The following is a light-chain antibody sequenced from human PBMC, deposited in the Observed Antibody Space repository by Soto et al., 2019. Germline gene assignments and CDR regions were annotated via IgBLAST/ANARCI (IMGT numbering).Light chain of an antibody. CDR2: DTS. V-gene: IGKV3-11*01. CDR3: QQRYSLMWA. CDR1: RSVSTY. J-gene: IGKJ1*01. Sequence: EIVVTQSPVTLSLSPGDIATLSCRASRSVSTYLAWYQQKPGQAPRLLIYDTSHRATGIPASFSGSGSGTDFARTISSLMPEDFAVCYCQQRYSLMWAFGQGT.